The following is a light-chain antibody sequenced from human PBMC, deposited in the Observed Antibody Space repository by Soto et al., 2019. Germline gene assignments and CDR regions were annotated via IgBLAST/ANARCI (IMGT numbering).Light chain of an antibody. CDR3: QPSYSTPRT. CDR2: AAS. Sequence: DIQMTQSPSSLSASVGDRVTITCRASQSISSYLNWYQQKPGKAPKLLIYAASSLQSGVPSRFRCSGSGTDFPLTNSSLQPEDFATYYCQPSYSTPRTFGPGTKVDIK. V-gene: IGKV1-39*01. CDR1: QSISSY. J-gene: IGKJ3*01.